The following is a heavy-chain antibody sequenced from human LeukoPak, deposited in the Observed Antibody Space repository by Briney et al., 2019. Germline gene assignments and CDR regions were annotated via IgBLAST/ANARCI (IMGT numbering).Heavy chain of an antibody. CDR3: AKAVMVALAELGY. J-gene: IGHJ4*02. D-gene: IGHD3-22*01. CDR1: GFTFSSYA. Sequence: PGGSLRLSCAASGFTFSSYAMSWVRQAPGKGLEWVSAISGSGGSTYYADSVKGRFTISRDNSKNTLYPQMNSLRTEDTAVYYCAKAVMVALAELGYWGQGTLVTVSS. CDR2: ISGSGGST. V-gene: IGHV3-23*01.